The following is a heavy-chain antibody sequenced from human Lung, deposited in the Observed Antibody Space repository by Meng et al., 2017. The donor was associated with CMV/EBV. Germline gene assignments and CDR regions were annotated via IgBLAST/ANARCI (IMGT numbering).Heavy chain of an antibody. J-gene: IGHJ4*02. D-gene: IGHD2-2*02. V-gene: IGHV1-69*04. CDR2: IITLVGFA. CDR1: GGTFSTYA. Sequence: SVKVSXKASGGTFSTYAFSWVRQAPGQGLEWMGTIITLVGFANYAQKFQGRVTIIADKSTSTAYMDLSSLRSEDKAIYYCARGCYSRNTCYTFGYWGQGXLVTFSS. CDR3: ARGCYSRNTCYTFGY.